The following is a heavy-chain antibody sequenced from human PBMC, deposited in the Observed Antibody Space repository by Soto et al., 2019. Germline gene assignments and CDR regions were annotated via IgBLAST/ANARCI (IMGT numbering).Heavy chain of an antibody. CDR1: GYSFTSLD. V-gene: IGHV1-8*01. J-gene: IGHJ4*02. D-gene: IGHD1-26*01. CDR3: ARGVSAGVDY. Sequence: VASVKVSCKASGYSFTSLDINWVRQTAGQGLEWMGWMQPSTGRTAYAQKFQGRVTMTRDTSINTAYMELTTLTSDDTAFYYCARGVSAGVDYWGQGTLVTVSS. CDR2: MQPSTGRT.